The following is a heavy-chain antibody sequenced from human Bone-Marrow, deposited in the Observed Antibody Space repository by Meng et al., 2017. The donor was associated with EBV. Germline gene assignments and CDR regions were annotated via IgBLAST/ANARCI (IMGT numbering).Heavy chain of an antibody. J-gene: IGHJ4*02. V-gene: IGHV2-5*02. Sequence: TFEEAGPTLVTPTQTLTLSCPFFWLLLITNGVGLGWIRQPPGKALEWLALIYGDDNKRYSPSLKSRRTITKDTSKNQVVLTMTNMDPVDTATYYCAHLDSYYDILTGYKYWGQGTLVTV. CDR2: IYGDDNK. CDR3: AHLDSYYDILTGYKY. CDR1: WLLLITNGVG. D-gene: IGHD3-9*01.